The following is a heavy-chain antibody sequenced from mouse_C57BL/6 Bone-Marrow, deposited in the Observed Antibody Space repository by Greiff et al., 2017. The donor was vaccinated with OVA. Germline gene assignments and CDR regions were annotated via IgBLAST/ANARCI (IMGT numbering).Heavy chain of an antibody. V-gene: IGHV5-16*01. D-gene: IGHD3-3*01. CDR2: INYDGSST. J-gene: IGHJ1*03. CDR1: GFTFSDYY. Sequence: DVKLVESEGGLVQPGSSMKLSCTASGFTFSDYYMAWVRQVPEKGLEWVANINYDGSSTYYLDSLKSRFIISRDNAKNILYLQMSSLKSEDTATYYCARGGWDWYFDVWGTGTTGTVSS. CDR3: ARGGWDWYFDV.